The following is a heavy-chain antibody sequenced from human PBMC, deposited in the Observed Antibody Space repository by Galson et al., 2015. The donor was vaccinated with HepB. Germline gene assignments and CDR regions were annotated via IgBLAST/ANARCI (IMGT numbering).Heavy chain of an antibody. CDR1: GYTFTSYA. J-gene: IGHJ4*02. Sequence: SVKVSCKASGYTFTSYAMHWVRQAPGQRLEWMGWINAGNGNTKYSQKFQGRVTITRDTSASTAYVELSSLRSEDTAVYYCARTRITMVRGVGGAYYFDYWGQGTLVTVSS. CDR3: ARTRITMVRGVGGAYYFDY. V-gene: IGHV1-3*01. CDR2: INAGNGNT. D-gene: IGHD3-10*01.